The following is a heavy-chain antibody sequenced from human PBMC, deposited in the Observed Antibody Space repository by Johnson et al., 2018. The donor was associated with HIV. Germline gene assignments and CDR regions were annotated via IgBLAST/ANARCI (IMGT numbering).Heavy chain of an antibody. CDR1: GFTFTSSA. CDR2: ISPDGNNK. V-gene: IGHV3-30*04. J-gene: IGHJ3*02. CDR3: AKDVVAVAGNDAFDI. D-gene: IGHD6-19*01. Sequence: QVQLVESGGGAVQPGRSPRLSCIVSGFTFTSSAMHWVRQAPGKGLEWVAVISPDGNNKNSADSVKGRFTTSRDNSKNTLYLQMNSLRAEDTAVYYCAKDVVAVAGNDAFDIWGQGTMVTVSS.